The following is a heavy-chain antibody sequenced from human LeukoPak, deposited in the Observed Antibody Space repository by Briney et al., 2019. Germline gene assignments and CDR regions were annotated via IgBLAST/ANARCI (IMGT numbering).Heavy chain of an antibody. CDR1: GFTVSSNY. Sequence: GSLRLSCAASGFTVSSNYMSWVRQAPGKGLEWVSVIYSGGSTYYADSVKGRFTISRDNSKNTLYLHMNSLRTEDTAVYFCAKDFTGYASTWDIEYWGQGTLVTVSS. J-gene: IGHJ4*02. D-gene: IGHD3-9*01. V-gene: IGHV3-66*01. CDR3: AKDFTGYASTWDIEY. CDR2: IYSGGST.